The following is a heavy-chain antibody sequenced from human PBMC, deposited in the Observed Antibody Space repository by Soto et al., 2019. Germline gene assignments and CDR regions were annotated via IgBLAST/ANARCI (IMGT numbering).Heavy chain of an antibody. CDR1: GFTFDDYA. V-gene: IGHV3-9*01. J-gene: IGHJ4*02. Sequence: EVQLVESGGGLVQPGRSLRLSCAASGFTFDDYAMHWVRQAPGKGLEWVSGISWNSGSIGYADSVKGRFTISRDNAKNSLYRQMNSLRAEDTALYYCAKDSTEAALDYWGQGTLVTVSS. CDR2: ISWNSGSI. D-gene: IGHD6-13*01. CDR3: AKDSTEAALDY.